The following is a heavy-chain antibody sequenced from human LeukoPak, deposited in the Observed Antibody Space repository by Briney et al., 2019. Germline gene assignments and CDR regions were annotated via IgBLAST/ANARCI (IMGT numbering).Heavy chain of an antibody. CDR3: AREMYGDYGFDY. D-gene: IGHD4-17*01. V-gene: IGHV3-21*01. J-gene: IGHJ4*02. CDR1: GFTFSRYS. Sequence: GGSLRLSCAASGFTFSRYSMNWVRQAPGKGLEWVSSISSSSTYIYYADSVQGRCTISRDNAKNSLSLQMNSLRAEDTAVYFCAREMYGDYGFDYWGQGTLVTVSS. CDR2: ISSSSTYI.